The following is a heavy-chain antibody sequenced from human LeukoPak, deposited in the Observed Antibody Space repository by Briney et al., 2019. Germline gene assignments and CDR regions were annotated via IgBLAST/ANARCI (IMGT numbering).Heavy chain of an antibody. J-gene: IGHJ4*02. Sequence: GGSLRLSCVASGFTFSSYSMNWVRQAPGKGLEWVSSISSSSSYIYYADSVKGRFTISRDNAKNSLYLQMNSLRAEDTAVYYCARQGGYNEYYFDYWGQGTLVTVSS. CDR3: ARQGGYNEYYFDY. V-gene: IGHV3-21*01. D-gene: IGHD5-24*01. CDR2: ISSSSSYI. CDR1: GFTFSSYS.